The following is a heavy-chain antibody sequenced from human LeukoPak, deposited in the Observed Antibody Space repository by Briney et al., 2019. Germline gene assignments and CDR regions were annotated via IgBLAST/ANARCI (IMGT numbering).Heavy chain of an antibody. CDR3: ARDGARSFVLRYFDWLSPGDYYYGMDV. Sequence: PGGSLRLSCAASGFTFSSYSMNWVRQAPGKGLEWVSSISSSSSYIYYADPVKGRFTISRDNAKNSLYLQMNSLRAEDTAVYYCARDGARSFVLRYFDWLSPGDYYYGMDVWGQGTTVTVSS. CDR1: GFTFSSYS. V-gene: IGHV3-21*01. J-gene: IGHJ6*02. CDR2: ISSSSSYI. D-gene: IGHD3-9*01.